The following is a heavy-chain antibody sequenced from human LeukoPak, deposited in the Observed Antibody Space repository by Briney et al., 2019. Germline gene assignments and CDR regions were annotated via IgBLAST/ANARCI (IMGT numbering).Heavy chain of an antibody. J-gene: IGHJ4*02. D-gene: IGHD4-23*01. CDR2: IYYSGST. V-gene: IGHV4-31*03. CDR1: GGSISSGGYY. CDR3: ARDHYGGNYDYFDY. Sequence: SETLSLTCTVSGGSISSGGYYWSWIRQHPGKGLEWIGYIYYSGSTYYNPSLKSRVTISVDTSKNQFSLKLSSVTAADTAVYYCARDHYGGNYDYFDYWGQGTLVTVSS.